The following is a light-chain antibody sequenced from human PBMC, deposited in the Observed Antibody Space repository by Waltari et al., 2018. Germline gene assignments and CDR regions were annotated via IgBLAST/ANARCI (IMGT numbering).Light chain of an antibody. V-gene: IGKV3-11*01. CDR1: QSVSSY. J-gene: IGKJ4*01. CDR2: EAS. CDR3: QQRSNWPPLT. Sequence: EIVLTQSPATLSLSPGERATLSCRASQSVSSYLGWYQQKPGQAPRLLIYEASNRATGIPPRFSGSGSVTDFTLTISSLEPEDFAVYYCQQRSNWPPLTFGGGTKVEIK.